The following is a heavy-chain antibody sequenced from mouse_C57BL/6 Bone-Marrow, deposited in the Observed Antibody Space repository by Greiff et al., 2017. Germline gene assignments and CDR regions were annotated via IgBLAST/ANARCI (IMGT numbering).Heavy chain of an antibody. CDR1: GYTFTSYG. J-gene: IGHJ2*01. D-gene: IGHD1-1*01. Sequence: VQLQESGAELARPGASVKLSCKASGYTFTSYGISWVKQRTGQGLEWIGEIYPRSGNTYYNEKFKGKATLTADKSSSTAYMELRILTSEDSAVYFCARWRYYGSSSYFDYWGQGTTRTVSS. CDR3: ARWRYYGSSSYFDY. V-gene: IGHV1-81*01. CDR2: IYPRSGNT.